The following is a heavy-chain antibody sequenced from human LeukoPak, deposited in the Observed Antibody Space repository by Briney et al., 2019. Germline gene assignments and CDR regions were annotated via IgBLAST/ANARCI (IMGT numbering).Heavy chain of an antibody. CDR3: ATDPYDILTGYSY. Sequence: ASVKVSCKASGYTFTAYYMHWVRQAPGQGLEWMGWINPNSGGTKYAQKFQGRVTMTEDTSTDTAYMELSSLRSEDTAVYYCATDPYDILTGYSYWGQGTLVTVSS. V-gene: IGHV1-2*02. CDR2: INPNSGGT. D-gene: IGHD3-9*01. J-gene: IGHJ4*02. CDR1: GYTFTAYY.